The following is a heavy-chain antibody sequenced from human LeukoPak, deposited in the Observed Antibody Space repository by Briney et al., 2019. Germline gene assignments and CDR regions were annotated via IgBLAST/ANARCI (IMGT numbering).Heavy chain of an antibody. Sequence: VXXSXKASGXTFXXYXXSWVRQXXGQGXEWXGGIIPIFGTANYAQKFQGRVTITTDESTSTAYMELSSLRSEDTAVYYCARGLRFLEWALDYWGQGTLVTVSS. V-gene: IGHV1-69*05. CDR2: IIPIFGTA. D-gene: IGHD3-3*01. J-gene: IGHJ4*02. CDR1: GXTFXXYX. CDR3: ARGLRFLEWALDY.